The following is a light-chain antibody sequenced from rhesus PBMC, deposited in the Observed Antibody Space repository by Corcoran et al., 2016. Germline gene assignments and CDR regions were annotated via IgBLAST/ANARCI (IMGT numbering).Light chain of an antibody. CDR2: SND. CDR3: ATWDDSLSGHI. J-gene: IGLJ1*01. CDR1: SSNIGSNI. Sequence: SVLTQPPSASEAARKSVTISCSGSSSNIGSNIVSWYQQLPGTAPKFLIYSNDQRASSVSDRFSGSKSGTSASLAISGLQTEDEADYYCATWDDSLSGHIFGTGTRLTVL. V-gene: IGLV1-60*01.